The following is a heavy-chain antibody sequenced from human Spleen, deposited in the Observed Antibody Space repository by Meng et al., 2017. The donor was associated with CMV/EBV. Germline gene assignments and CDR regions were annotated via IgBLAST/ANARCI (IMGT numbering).Heavy chain of an antibody. D-gene: IGHD2-21*01. J-gene: IGHJ4*02. CDR2: ISAYNGNT. CDR1: GYTFTSYG. Sequence: ASVKVSCKASGYTFTSYGISWVRQAPGQGLEWMGWISAYNGNTNYAPKVQGRVTMTTDTSTNTAYMELRSLRSDDTAIYYCVREYCGGDCSFANFYFDNWGQGTLVTVSS. CDR3: VREYCGGDCSFANFYFDN. V-gene: IGHV1-18*01.